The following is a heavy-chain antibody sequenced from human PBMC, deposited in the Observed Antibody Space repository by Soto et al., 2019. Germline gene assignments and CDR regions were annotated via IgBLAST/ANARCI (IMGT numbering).Heavy chain of an antibody. Sequence: ASVKVSCKASGDTFSNYAMHWVRQAPGERREWMGWINAGNGNTKYSQKFQGRVTITRDTSASTAYMELSSLRSEDTAVYYCARSYYDLLTGYYQDAFDIWGQGTVVTVSS. D-gene: IGHD3-9*01. V-gene: IGHV1-3*01. J-gene: IGHJ3*02. CDR2: INAGNGNT. CDR1: GDTFSNYA. CDR3: ARSYYDLLTGYYQDAFDI.